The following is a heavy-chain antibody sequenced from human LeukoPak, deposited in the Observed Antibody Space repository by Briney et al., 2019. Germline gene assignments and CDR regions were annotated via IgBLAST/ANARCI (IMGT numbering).Heavy chain of an antibody. CDR3: ATGVVVVPAAIAVLFDY. D-gene: IGHD2-2*01. CDR1: GYTLTELS. V-gene: IGHV1-24*01. CDR2: FDPEDGET. Sequence: ASVKVFCKVSGYTLTELSMHWVRQAPGKGLEFMGGFDPEDGETIYAQKFQGRVTMTEDTSTDTAYMELSSLRSEDTAVYYCATGVVVVPAAIAVLFDYWGQGTLVTVSS. J-gene: IGHJ4*02.